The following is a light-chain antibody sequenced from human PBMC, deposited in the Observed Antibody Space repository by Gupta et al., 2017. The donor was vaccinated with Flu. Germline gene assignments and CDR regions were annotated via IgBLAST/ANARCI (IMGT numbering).Light chain of an antibody. CDR2: LDS. V-gene: IGKV2-30*01. CDR3: TQSEHWPRA. J-gene: IGKJ1*01. CDR1: QGRVYSDGNTY. Sequence: VTLGTPASISCSASQGRVYSDGNTYLNWFQHRPGQSPRRLIYLDSNRASGVPDRFSGSGSGTYFTLKIRRVEADDVGVYSCTQSEHWPRAFGQGTKMEIK.